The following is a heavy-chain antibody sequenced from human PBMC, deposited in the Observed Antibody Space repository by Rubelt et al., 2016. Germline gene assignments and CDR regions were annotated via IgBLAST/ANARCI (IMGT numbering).Heavy chain of an antibody. CDR1: GFTFSSYA. V-gene: IGHV3-23*01. Sequence: GKPGGSLRLSCLASGFTFSSYAMSWVRLAPGKGLEWVSSIGESGVRTDYADSVKGRFTISRDNSRSALYLQMNSLRAEDTVVYYCARENPTVDAFDIWGQGTMVTVSS. CDR2: IGESGVRT. CDR3: ARENPTVDAFDI. J-gene: IGHJ3*02. D-gene: IGHD4-17*01.